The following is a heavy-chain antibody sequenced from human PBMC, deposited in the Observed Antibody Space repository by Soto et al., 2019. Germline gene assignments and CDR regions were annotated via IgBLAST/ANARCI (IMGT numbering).Heavy chain of an antibody. Sequence: GGSLRLSCAASGFTFSDYAMHWVRQAPGKGLEWVAVVSHDGRNTHYADSVKGRFTISRDSSKNTVSLEMTSLRAEDTAVYYCAMGGRQWLVTYDYNYWGQGVPVTVSS. V-gene: IGHV3-30*03. J-gene: IGHJ4*02. CDR3: AMGGRQWLVTYDYNY. CDR1: GFTFSDYA. CDR2: VSHDGRNT. D-gene: IGHD6-19*01.